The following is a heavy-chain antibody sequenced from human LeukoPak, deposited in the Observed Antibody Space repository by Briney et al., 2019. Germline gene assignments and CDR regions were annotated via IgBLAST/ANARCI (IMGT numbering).Heavy chain of an antibody. CDR1: GFTFSTYA. Sequence: GGSLRLSCAASGFTFSTYAMNWVRQAPGKGLEWVAFIRYDGSNKYYADSVKGRFTISRDNSKNTLYLQMNSLRAEDTAVYYCAKDLPPYYSGSYYGEDYWGQGTLVTVSS. CDR2: IRYDGSNK. D-gene: IGHD1-26*01. J-gene: IGHJ4*02. CDR3: AKDLPPYYSGSYYGEDY. V-gene: IGHV3-30*02.